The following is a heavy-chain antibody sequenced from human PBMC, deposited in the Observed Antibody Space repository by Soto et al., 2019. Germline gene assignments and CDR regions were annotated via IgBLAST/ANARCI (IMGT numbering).Heavy chain of an antibody. CDR2: IYSGGST. J-gene: IGHJ4*02. Sequence: GGSLRLSGAASGFTVSSNYVSWVRQAPGKGLEWVSVIYSGGSTYYADSVKGRFTISRDNSKNTLYLQMNSLRADDTAVYYCARRMVGSGSPYWGQGTLVTVSS. CDR1: GFTVSSNY. CDR3: ARRMVGSGSPY. V-gene: IGHV3-66*04. D-gene: IGHD3-10*01.